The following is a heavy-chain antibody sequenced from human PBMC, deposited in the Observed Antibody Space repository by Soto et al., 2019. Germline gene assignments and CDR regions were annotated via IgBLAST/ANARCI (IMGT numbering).Heavy chain of an antibody. V-gene: IGHV3-13*01. J-gene: IGHJ5*02. CDR3: ARGRSFSYDSTPPPMFDP. Sequence: DVQLVESGGGLVQPGGTLRLSCAGSGFTFSTFDIHWVRQAPGKGLEWVSGIGTLSDTFYAASVQGRFTISRQNAKNSVYLQMNSLRAGDTAFYYCARGRSFSYDSTPPPMFDPWVQGTLVTVSS. D-gene: IGHD3-10*01. CDR2: IGTLSDT. CDR1: GFTFSTFD.